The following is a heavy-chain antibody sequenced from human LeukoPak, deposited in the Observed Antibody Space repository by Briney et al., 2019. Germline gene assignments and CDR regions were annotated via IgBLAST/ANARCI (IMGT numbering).Heavy chain of an antibody. J-gene: IGHJ3*02. V-gene: IGHV3-48*03. CDR2: ISSSGSTI. Sequence: GGTLRLSCAASGFTFSSYEMNWVRQAPGKGLEWVSYISSSGSTIYCADSVKGRFTISRDNAKNSLYLQMNSLRAEDTAVYYCARDWLSPDLIAFDIWGQGTMVTVSS. D-gene: IGHD3-9*01. CDR1: GFTFSSYE. CDR3: ARDWLSPDLIAFDI.